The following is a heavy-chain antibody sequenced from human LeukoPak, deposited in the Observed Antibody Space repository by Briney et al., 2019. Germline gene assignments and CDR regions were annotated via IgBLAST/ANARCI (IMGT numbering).Heavy chain of an antibody. CDR1: GFTFSSYS. Sequence: GGSLRLSCAASGFTFSSYSMNWVRQAPGKGLEWVSYISSSSSTIYYADSVKGRFTISRDNAKNSLYLQMNSLRAEDTAVYYCARDSPYYDYVWGSQPGDYWGQGTLVTVSS. D-gene: IGHD3-16*01. CDR3: ARDSPYYDYVWGSQPGDY. V-gene: IGHV3-48*01. J-gene: IGHJ4*02. CDR2: ISSSSSTI.